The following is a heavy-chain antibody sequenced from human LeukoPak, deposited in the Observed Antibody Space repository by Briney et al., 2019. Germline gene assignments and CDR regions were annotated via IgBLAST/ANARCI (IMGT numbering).Heavy chain of an antibody. CDR2: ISATGGSI. Sequence: GGSLRLSCAASGFTFSSYAMSWVRQAPGKGLQWVSSISATGGSIYYADFVRGRFTISRDNSKNTLYLQMNSLRAEDTAVYYCARGGSSSTWYYYFDYWGQGTLVTVSS. CDR1: GFTFSSYA. J-gene: IGHJ4*02. CDR3: ARGGSSSTWYYYFDY. V-gene: IGHV3-23*01. D-gene: IGHD6-13*01.